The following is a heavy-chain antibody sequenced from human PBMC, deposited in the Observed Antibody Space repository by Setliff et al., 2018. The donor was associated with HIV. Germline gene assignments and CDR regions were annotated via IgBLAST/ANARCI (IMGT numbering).Heavy chain of an antibody. CDR3: ARGYYNFWSGYYDRRFPNTIDAFDI. CDR1: GYTFSSYG. D-gene: IGHD3-3*01. V-gene: IGHV1-18*01. Sequence: ASVKVSCKASGYTFSSYGISWVRQAPGQGVEWMGWISAYNGNTNYAQKLQGRVTMTTDTSTSTAYMELRSLRSDDTAVYYCARGYYNFWSGYYDRRFPNTIDAFDICGQGTMVTVAS. CDR2: ISAYNGNT. J-gene: IGHJ3*02.